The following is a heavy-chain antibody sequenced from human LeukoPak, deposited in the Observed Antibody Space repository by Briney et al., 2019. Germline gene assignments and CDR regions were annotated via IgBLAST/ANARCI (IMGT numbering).Heavy chain of an antibody. CDR2: INHSGST. CDR3: ARFHSSRDFDY. CDR1: GGSFSGYY. V-gene: IGHV4-34*01. D-gene: IGHD6-6*01. Sequence: PSETLSLTCAVYGGSFSGYYWSWIRQPPGKGLEWIGEINHSGSTNYNPSLKSRVTISVDTSKNQFSLKLSSVTAADTAVYYCARFHSSRDFDYWGQGTLVTVSS. J-gene: IGHJ4*02.